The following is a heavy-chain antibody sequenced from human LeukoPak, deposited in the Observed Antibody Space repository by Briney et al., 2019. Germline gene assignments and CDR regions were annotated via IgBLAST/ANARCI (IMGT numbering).Heavy chain of an antibody. CDR2: INHSGNI. D-gene: IGHD3-10*01. V-gene: IGHV4-34*01. Sequence: SETLSLTCAVYGESFSAYYWSWIRRPPGKGLEWIAEINHSGNINYNPSLESRVTLSVDTSKHQFSLRLRSVTAADTAVYFCARMVRERHSFDIWGQGTGVTVSS. J-gene: IGHJ3*02. CDR3: ARMVRERHSFDI. CDR1: GESFSAYY.